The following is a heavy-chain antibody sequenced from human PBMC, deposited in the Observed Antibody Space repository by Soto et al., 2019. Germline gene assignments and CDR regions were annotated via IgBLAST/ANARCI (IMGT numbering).Heavy chain of an antibody. J-gene: IGHJ6*02. D-gene: IGHD6-6*01. Sequence: TLSLTCAVSGDSISRGGYSWTWIRQPPGKALEWIGNIYDSGSTSYNPSLKSRVAMSVDTSKNQFSLRLTSVTAADTAVYFCARGSSSYYDYGMDVWGQGTTVTVSS. CDR2: IYDSGST. V-gene: IGHV4-30-2*01. CDR3: ARGSSSYYDYGMDV. CDR1: GDSISRGGYS.